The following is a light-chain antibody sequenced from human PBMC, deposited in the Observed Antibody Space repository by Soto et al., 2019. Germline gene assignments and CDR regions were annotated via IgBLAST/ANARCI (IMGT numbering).Light chain of an antibody. CDR3: QHYHTSSRT. V-gene: IGKV3-20*01. Sequence: IVLTQSPGTLSLSPGEGATLSCRASQSLTSNSLAWYQHKPGQAPRLLIFGASSRATGIPDRFSGSGSGKDFTLTISRMEPEDFAVYYCQHYHTSSRTFGQGTKLEIK. J-gene: IGKJ2*01. CDR2: GAS. CDR1: QSLTSNS.